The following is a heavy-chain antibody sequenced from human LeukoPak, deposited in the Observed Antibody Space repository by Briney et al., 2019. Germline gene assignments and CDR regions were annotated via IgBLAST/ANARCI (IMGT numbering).Heavy chain of an antibody. V-gene: IGHV4-34*01. D-gene: IGHD6-13*01. CDR3: ARRGGSSWFGRRGWFDP. J-gene: IGHJ5*02. CDR2: INHSGST. CDR1: GGSFSGYY. Sequence: PSETLSLTCAVYGGSFSGYYWSWIRQPPGKGLEWIGEINHSGSTNYNPSLKSRVTISVDTSKNQFSLKLSSVTAADTAVYYCARRGGSSWFGRRGWFDPWGQGTLVTVSS.